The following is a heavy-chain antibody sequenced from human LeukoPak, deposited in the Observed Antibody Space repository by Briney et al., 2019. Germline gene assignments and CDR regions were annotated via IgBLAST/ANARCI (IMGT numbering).Heavy chain of an antibody. CDR2: INHSGST. D-gene: IGHD6-6*01. V-gene: IGHV4-34*01. CDR3: ARGGRRGPYSSSYGNFDY. CDR1: GGSFSGYY. J-gene: IGHJ4*02. Sequence: KPSETLSLTCAVYGGSFSGYYWSWIRQPPGKRLEWIGEINHSGSTNYNPSLKSRVTISVDTSKNQFSLKLSSVTAADTAVYYCARGGRRGPYSSSYGNFDYWGQGTLVTVSS.